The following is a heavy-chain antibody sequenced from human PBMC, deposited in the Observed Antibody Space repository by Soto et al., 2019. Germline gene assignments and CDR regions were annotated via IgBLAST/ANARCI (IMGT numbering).Heavy chain of an antibody. J-gene: IGHJ6*02. V-gene: IGHV1-69*01. CDR2: IIPIFGTA. Sequence: QVQLVQSGAEVKKPGSSVKVSCKASGGTFRSYAISWVRQAPGQGLEWMGGIIPIFGTANYAQKFQGRVTITADESTRTAYMELSSLRSEDTALYYCARDRGELLLRDYYCYGMDVWGQGTTVTVAS. D-gene: IGHD2-15*01. CDR3: ARDRGELLLRDYYCYGMDV. CDR1: GGTFRSYA.